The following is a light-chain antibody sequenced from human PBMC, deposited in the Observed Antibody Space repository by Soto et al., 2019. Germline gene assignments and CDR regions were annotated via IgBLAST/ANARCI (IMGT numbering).Light chain of an antibody. J-gene: IGKJ4*01. CDR1: ESVSSN. CDR2: GAS. CDR3: QQYNNWPLT. V-gene: IGKV3-15*01. Sequence: EIVMTQSPATLSVSPGERATLSCRASESVSSNLGWYQQKPGQAPRLLIYGASTRATGIPARFSGSGSGTDFTLTISSLQSEDFALYHCQQYNNWPLTFGGGTKVEIK.